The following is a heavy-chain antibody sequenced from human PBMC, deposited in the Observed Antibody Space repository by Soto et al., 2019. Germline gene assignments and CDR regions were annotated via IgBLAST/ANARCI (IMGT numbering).Heavy chain of an antibody. D-gene: IGHD4-4*01. CDR2: IWYDGSNK. V-gene: IGHV3-33*01. J-gene: IGHJ4*02. CDR3: ARGEWYDYSNPPFDY. Sequence: SLRLSCAASGFTFSSYGMHWVRQAPGKGLEWVAVIWYDGSNKYYADSVKGRFTISRDNSKNTLYLQMNSLRAEDTAVYYCARGEWYDYSNPPFDYWGQGTLVTVSS. CDR1: GFTFSSYG.